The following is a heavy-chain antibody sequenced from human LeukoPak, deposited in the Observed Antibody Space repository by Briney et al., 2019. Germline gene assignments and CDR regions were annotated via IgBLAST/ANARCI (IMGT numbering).Heavy chain of an antibody. CDR3: AKSRGQWYFDL. V-gene: IGHV3-23*01. CDR2: ISGSGDGT. CDR1: GFTFSSYA. J-gene: IGHJ2*01. Sequence: LPGGSLILSCAASGFTFSSYAMSLVRQAPGEGLEWGSAISGSGDGTNYADSVKGRFTISSDNSTTMLFLQMNSLTADATAVYFCAKSRGQWYFDLWGRGTRVTVSS.